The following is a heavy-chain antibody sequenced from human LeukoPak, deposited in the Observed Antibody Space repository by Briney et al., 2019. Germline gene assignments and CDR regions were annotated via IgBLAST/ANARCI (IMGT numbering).Heavy chain of an antibody. CDR2: INPNSGT. Sequence: ASVKVSCKPSGYTFTDYYMHWVRRAPGQGLEWMGWINPNSGTNYAQKFQGRVTMSRETSISTAYMELTRLTSDDTAVYYCARNRWMDYWGQGTLVTVSS. J-gene: IGHJ4*02. CDR3: ARNRWMDY. CDR1: GYTFTDYY. D-gene: IGHD1-1*01. V-gene: IGHV1-2*02.